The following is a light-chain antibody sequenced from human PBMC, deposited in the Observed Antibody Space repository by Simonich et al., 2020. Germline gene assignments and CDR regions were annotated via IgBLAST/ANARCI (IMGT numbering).Light chain of an antibody. J-gene: IGKJ1*01. V-gene: IGKV1-5*03. CDR1: QSISSW. CDR2: KAS. CDR3: QQYNSYSWT. Sequence: DIQMTQSPSTLSASVGDRGTITCRASQSISSWFAWYQQKPGKAPKLLIYKASSLESGVPSRFSGSGSGTEFTLTISSLQPDDFATYYCQQYNSYSWTFGQGTKVEIK.